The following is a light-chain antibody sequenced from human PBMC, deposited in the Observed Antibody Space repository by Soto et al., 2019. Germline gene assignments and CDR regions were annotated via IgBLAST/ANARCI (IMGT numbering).Light chain of an antibody. CDR1: QSVSSN. Sequence: EIVMAQSPATLSVSRGERATLSCRASQSVSSNLAWYQQKPGQAPRLLIYDASNRATGIPARFSGSGSGTDFPLTISSLEPEDFAVYYCQQYGSSHLRTFGQGTKV. J-gene: IGKJ1*01. CDR2: DAS. V-gene: IGKV3D-15*01. CDR3: QQYGSSHLRT.